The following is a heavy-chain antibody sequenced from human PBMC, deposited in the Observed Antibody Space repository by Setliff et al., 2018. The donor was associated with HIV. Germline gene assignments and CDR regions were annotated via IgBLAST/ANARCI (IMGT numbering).Heavy chain of an antibody. D-gene: IGHD1-26*01. CDR3: ASESHSGSHPFDY. CDR2: INTDGSST. V-gene: IGHV3-74*01. Sequence: GGSLRLSCAASGFTFSSYWMHWVRQAPGKGLAWVSRINTDGSSTNYADSVKGRFTISRDNAKNTLYLQMNSLRAEDTAVYYCASESHSGSHPFDYWGQGTLVTVSS. CDR1: GFTFSSYW. J-gene: IGHJ4*02.